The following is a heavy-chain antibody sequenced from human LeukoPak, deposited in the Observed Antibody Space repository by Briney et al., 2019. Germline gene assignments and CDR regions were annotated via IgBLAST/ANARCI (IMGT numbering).Heavy chain of an antibody. V-gene: IGHV5-51*01. D-gene: IGHD3-22*01. CDR1: GYSFTSYW. CDR3: ARTYYYDSSGYPYYYYGMDV. Sequence: GEYLKISCKGSGYSFTSYWIGWVRQMPGKGLEWMGIIYPGDSDTRYSPSFQGQVTISADKSISTAYLQWSSLKASDTAMYYCARTYYYDSSGYPYYYYGMDVWGQGTTVTVSS. J-gene: IGHJ6*02. CDR2: IYPGDSDT.